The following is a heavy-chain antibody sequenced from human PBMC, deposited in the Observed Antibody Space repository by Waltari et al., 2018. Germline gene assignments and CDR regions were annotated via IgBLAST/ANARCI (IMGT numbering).Heavy chain of an antibody. Sequence: QVQLQQWGAGLLKPSETLSLTCAVYGGSFSGYYWSWIRQPPGKGLAWIGEINHSGSTNYNPSLKSRVTISVDTSKNQFSLNLSSVTAADTAVYYCARGPRLTYRGNWFDPWGQGTLVTVSS. D-gene: IGHD3-16*01. CDR2: INHSGST. V-gene: IGHV4-34*01. J-gene: IGHJ5*02. CDR1: GGSFSGYY. CDR3: ARGPRLTYRGNWFDP.